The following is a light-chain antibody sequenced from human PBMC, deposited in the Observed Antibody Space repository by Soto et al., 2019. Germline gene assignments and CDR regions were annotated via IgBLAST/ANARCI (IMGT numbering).Light chain of an antibody. CDR1: QTISSW. J-gene: IGKJ1*01. CDR3: QHYNSYSEA. CDR2: KAS. Sequence: DIQMTQSPSTLPVSVGDRVTIAWGASQTISSWLAWYQKKPGKAPKLLIYKASTLKSGVPSRLSGSGYGTELTLTISSLQHDDFATYYCQHYNSYSEAFGQGTKVDI. V-gene: IGKV1-5*03.